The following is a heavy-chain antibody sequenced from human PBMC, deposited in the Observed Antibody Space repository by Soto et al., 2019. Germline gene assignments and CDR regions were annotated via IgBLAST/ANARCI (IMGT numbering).Heavy chain of an antibody. J-gene: IGHJ4*02. CDR2: MNSDGSSI. CDR3: TTDLGTGY. CDR1: GFAFSNYW. D-gene: IGHD7-27*01. V-gene: IGHV3-74*01. Sequence: EVQLVESGGGLVQSGGSLRISCAASGFAFSNYWMHGVRQAPGKGLVWVSRMNSDGSSISYADSVKGRFTISRDNAKNTLYLEMNSLRAEDTAVYYCTTDLGTGYWGQGTLVTVSS.